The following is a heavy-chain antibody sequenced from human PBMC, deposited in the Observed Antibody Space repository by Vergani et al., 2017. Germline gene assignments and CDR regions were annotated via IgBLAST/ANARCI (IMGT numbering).Heavy chain of an antibody. D-gene: IGHD3-3*01. J-gene: IGHJ4*02. CDR1: GFTFSSYG. Sequence: QAQLVESGGGVVQPGRSLRLSCAASGFTFSSYGMHWVRQAPGKGLEWVAVISYDGSNKYYADSVKGRFTISRDNSKNTLYLQMNSLRAEDTAVYYCAKTPVYYDFWSGSLDYWGQGTLVTVSS. CDR3: AKTPVYYDFWSGSLDY. CDR2: ISYDGSNK. V-gene: IGHV3-30*18.